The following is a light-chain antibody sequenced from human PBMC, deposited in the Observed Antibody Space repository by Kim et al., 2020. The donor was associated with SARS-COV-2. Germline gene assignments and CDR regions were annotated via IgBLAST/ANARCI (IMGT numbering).Light chain of an antibody. CDR2: DAS. V-gene: IGKV1-27*01. Sequence: GDRVTIPCRASQDISNNVAWYQQKPGEVPKLLMYDASLLQSGVPSRFSGSGSGTDFTLTISSLQPEDVATYYCQKCNSPPWTFGQGTKVDIK. CDR1: QDISNN. J-gene: IGKJ1*01. CDR3: QKCNSPPWT.